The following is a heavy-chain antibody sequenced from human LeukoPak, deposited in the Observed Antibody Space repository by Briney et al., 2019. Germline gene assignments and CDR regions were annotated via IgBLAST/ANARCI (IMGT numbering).Heavy chain of an antibody. CDR2: ISSSSSTI. CDR3: ARETLFVFGY. CDR1: GFTFSSYS. V-gene: IGHV3-48*02. D-gene: IGHD3-16*02. J-gene: IGHJ4*02. Sequence: GRSLRLSCAASGFTFSSYSMNWVRQAPGKGLEWVSYISSSSSTIYYADSVKGLFTISRDNAKNSLYLQMNSLRDEDTAVYYCARETLFVFGYWGQGTLVTVSS.